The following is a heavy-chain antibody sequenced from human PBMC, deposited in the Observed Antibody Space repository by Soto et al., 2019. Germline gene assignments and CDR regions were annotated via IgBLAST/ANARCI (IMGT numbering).Heavy chain of an antibody. D-gene: IGHD6-19*01. Sequence: ASVKVSCKASGGTFSSDGLSWVRQAPGQGLEWMGGIIPIFGPANYAQRFQGRVTITADGSTNTAYMELSSLRSEDTAVYYCARGYSSGCYYYYGMDVWGQGTTVTVSS. J-gene: IGHJ6*02. V-gene: IGHV1-69*13. CDR1: GGTFSSDG. CDR3: ARGYSSGCYYYYGMDV. CDR2: IIPIFGPA.